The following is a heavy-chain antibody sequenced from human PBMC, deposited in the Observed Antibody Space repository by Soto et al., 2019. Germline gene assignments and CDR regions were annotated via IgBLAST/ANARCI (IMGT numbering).Heavy chain of an antibody. CDR1: GISFSSYA. D-gene: IGHD1-26*01. J-gene: IGHJ3*02. V-gene: IGHV3-30-3*01. CDR2: ISDDGTNE. CDR3: ARVVSGTYYAFDI. Sequence: GGSLRLSCAASGISFSSYAMHWVRQAPGKGLEWVTFISDDGTNEYYADSVKGRFTISRDNSKNTLYLQMNSLWAEDTAVYYCARVVSGTYYAFDIWGQGTMVTVSS.